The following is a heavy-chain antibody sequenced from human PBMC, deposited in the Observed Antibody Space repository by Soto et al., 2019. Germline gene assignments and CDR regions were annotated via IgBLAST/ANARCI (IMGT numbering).Heavy chain of an antibody. CDR3: AKDIRWKGEFDY. CDR2: ISYDGSNK. D-gene: IGHD1-1*01. Sequence: QVQLVESGGGVVQPGRSLRLSCAASGFTFSSYGMHWVRQAPGKGLEWVAVISYDGSNKYYADSVKGRFTISRDNSKNTLYLQMNSLRAEETAVYYCAKDIRWKGEFDYCGQGTLVTVSS. CDR1: GFTFSSYG. J-gene: IGHJ4*02. V-gene: IGHV3-30*18.